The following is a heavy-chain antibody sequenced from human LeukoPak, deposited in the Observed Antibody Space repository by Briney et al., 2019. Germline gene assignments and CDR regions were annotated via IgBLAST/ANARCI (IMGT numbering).Heavy chain of an antibody. V-gene: IGHV3-43*02. CDR2: TSGDGITT. J-gene: IGHJ4*02. CDR1: GFTFSTYA. CDR3: ARDHVYGGADY. Sequence: GGSLRLSCAASGFTFSTYAMSWVRQAPGKGLEWVSHTSGDGITTYFADSVKGRFTISRDNSKSSLFLQMNSLRTEDTALYYCARDHVYGGADYWGQGTLVTVSS. D-gene: IGHD5/OR15-5a*01.